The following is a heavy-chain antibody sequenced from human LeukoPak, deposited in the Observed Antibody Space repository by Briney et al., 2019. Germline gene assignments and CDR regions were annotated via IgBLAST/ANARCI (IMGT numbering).Heavy chain of an antibody. CDR3: ARRMLAYCGGDCYSHWFDP. CDR2: IYYSGST. D-gene: IGHD2-21*02. CDR1: GGSLSGYY. Sequence: SETLSLTCAVYGGSLSGYYWSWIRQPPGKGLEWIGSIYYSGSTYYNPSLKSRVTISVDTSKNQFSLKLSSVTAADTAVYYCARRMLAYCGGDCYSHWFDPWGQGTLVTVSS. V-gene: IGHV4-34*01. J-gene: IGHJ5*02.